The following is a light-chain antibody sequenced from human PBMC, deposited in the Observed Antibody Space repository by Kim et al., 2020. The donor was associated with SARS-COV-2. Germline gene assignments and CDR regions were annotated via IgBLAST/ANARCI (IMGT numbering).Light chain of an antibody. CDR3: QQYNSYWT. CDR1: QSISSG. CDR2: KAS. V-gene: IGKV1-5*03. J-gene: IGKJ1*01. Sequence: DIQMTQSPSTLSASVGDRVTITCRASQSISSGLAWYQQKSGKAPKLLIYKASTLESGVPSRFSGSGSGTEFTLTISSLQPDDFATYYCQQYNSYWTFGQGTKVDIK.